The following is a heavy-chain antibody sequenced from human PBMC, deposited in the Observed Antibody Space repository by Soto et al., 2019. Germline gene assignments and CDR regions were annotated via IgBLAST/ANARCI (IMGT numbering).Heavy chain of an antibody. D-gene: IGHD3-22*01. J-gene: IGHJ6*02. CDR2: IIPILGTA. Sequence: QVQLVQSGAEVKKPGSSAKVSCKASGGTFNNNAISWVRQAPGQGLEWMGGIIPILGTASYAQKFRGRVTITADESTSTGYMNLRSLRSEDTAVYYCARPYDSSDYYGGGMDVWGQGTTVTVSS. CDR1: GGTFNNNA. CDR3: ARPYDSSDYYGGGMDV. V-gene: IGHV1-69*01.